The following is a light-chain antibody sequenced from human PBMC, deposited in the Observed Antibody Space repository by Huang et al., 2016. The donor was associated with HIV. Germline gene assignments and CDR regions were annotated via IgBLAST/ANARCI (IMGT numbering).Light chain of an antibody. CDR3: QHYDNWAPAT. CDR2: GAS. CDR1: QNVSTH. J-gene: IGKJ1*01. V-gene: IGKV3-15*01. Sequence: EIVMTQSPVTLSVSPGESATLSCRASQNVSTHLAWYQHKPGRPPRLLIYGASTRATSVPARYSASGSGTEFTLTVGGLRSDDFAVYYCQHYDNWAPATFGQGTKLEFK.